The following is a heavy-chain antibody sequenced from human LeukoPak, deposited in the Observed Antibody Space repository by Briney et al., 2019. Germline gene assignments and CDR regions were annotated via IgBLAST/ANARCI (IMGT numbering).Heavy chain of an antibody. Sequence: SETVSLTCAVSGGSISSSNWWSWVRQPPGKGLEWIGEIYHSGSTNYNPSLKSRVTISVDKSKNQFSLKLSSVTAADTAVYYCAREGTVTTLDAFDIWGQGTMVTVSS. CDR2: IYHSGST. D-gene: IGHD4-17*01. J-gene: IGHJ3*02. CDR1: GGSISSSNW. V-gene: IGHV4-4*02. CDR3: AREGTVTTLDAFDI.